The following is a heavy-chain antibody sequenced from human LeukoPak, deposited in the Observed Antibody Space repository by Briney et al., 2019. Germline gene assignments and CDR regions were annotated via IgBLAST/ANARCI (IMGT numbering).Heavy chain of an antibody. D-gene: IGHD2-2*01. CDR3: ARSLRRDCDSTSCWAALDI. Sequence: PGGSLRLSCAASGFTFSDYYTSWIRQAPGKGLEWVSYISSSSTYTNYADSVKGRFTISRDNAKNSLYRQMNSLRAEDTAVYYCARSLRRDCDSTSCWAALDIWGQGTMVTVSS. V-gene: IGHV3-11*03. J-gene: IGHJ3*02. CDR1: GFTFSDYY. CDR2: ISSSSTYT.